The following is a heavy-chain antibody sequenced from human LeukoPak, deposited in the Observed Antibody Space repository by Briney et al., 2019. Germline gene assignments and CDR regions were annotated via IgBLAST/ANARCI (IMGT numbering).Heavy chain of an antibody. D-gene: IGHD5-18*01. CDR1: GFTFSSYG. Sequence: PGRSLRLSCAASGFTFSSYGMHWVRQAPGKGLEWVSAISGSGGSTYYADSVKGRFTISRDNSKNTLYLQMNSLRAEDTAVYYCAKAGYSYGFFDYWGQGTLVTVSS. CDR2: ISGSGGST. J-gene: IGHJ4*02. V-gene: IGHV3-23*01. CDR3: AKAGYSYGFFDY.